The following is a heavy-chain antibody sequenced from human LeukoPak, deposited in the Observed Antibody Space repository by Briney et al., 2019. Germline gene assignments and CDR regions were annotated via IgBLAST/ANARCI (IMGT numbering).Heavy chain of an antibody. V-gene: IGHV4-4*07. J-gene: IGHJ4*02. CDR3: ARAPPPTALYSYGSFFDY. CDR2: IYTSGSP. D-gene: IGHD5-18*01. Sequence: SETLSLTCTVSGGSISSYYWSWIRQPAGKGLEWIGRIYTSGSPNYNPSLNSRVTMSVDTSKNQFSLKLSSVTAADTAVYYCARAPPPTALYSYGSFFDYWGQGTLVTVSS. CDR1: GGSISSYY.